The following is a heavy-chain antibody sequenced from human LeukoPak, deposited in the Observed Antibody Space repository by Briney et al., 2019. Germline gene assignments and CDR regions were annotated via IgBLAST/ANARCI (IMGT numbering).Heavy chain of an antibody. CDR2: IYPGDSDA. Sequence: GESLKISCKGSGYRFATYWIGWVRQMPGKGLEWMGIIYPGDSDARYSPSFQGQVTISADKSISTAYLQWSSLKASDTAMYYCARLYSNYGFGSGYFDLWGRGTLVTVSS. CDR3: ARLYSNYGFGSGYFDL. V-gene: IGHV5-51*01. CDR1: GYRFATYW. D-gene: IGHD4-11*01. J-gene: IGHJ2*01.